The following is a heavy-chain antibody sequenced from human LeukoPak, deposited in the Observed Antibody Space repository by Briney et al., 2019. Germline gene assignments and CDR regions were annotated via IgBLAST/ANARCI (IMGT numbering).Heavy chain of an antibody. CDR2: INPNSGGT. Sequence: ASVKVSCKASGYTFTDYYMHWVRQAPGQGLEWMGWINPNSGGTNYVQKFQGRVTMTRDTSINTAYMELSRLRSDDTAVYYCARSTRYNWNYVGYWGQGTLVTVSS. CDR3: ARSTRYNWNYVGY. J-gene: IGHJ4*02. D-gene: IGHD1-20*01. CDR1: GYTFTDYY. V-gene: IGHV1-2*02.